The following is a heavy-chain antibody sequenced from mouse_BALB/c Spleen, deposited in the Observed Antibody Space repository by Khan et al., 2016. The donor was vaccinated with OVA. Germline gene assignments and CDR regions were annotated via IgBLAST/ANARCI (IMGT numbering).Heavy chain of an antibody. CDR1: GFTFSTYA. V-gene: IGHV5-9-3*01. J-gene: IGHJ3*01. CDR3: ARSPYGNFAY. CDR2: ISSDGDYT. D-gene: IGHD2-1*01. Sequence: EVELVESGGALVKSGGSLKLSCAASGFTFSTYAMSWVRQTPEKRLEWVATISSDGDYTYYPDNVTGRFTISRDNAKNTLYLQMSSLRSEDTAMYYCARSPYGNFAYWGQGTLVTVSA.